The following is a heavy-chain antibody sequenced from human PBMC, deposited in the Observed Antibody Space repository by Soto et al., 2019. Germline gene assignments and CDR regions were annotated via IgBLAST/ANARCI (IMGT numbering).Heavy chain of an antibody. CDR3: ARVAPGTKTSIAARLGYWFDP. V-gene: IGHV1-8*01. J-gene: IGHJ5*02. D-gene: IGHD6-6*01. CDR1: GYTFTSYD. CDR2: MNPNSGNT. Sequence: QVQLVQSGAEVKKPGASVKVSCKASGYTFTSYDINWVRQATGQGLEWMGWMNPNSGNTGYAQKFQGRVTMTRNTSISTAYMELSSLRSEDTAVYYCARVAPGTKTSIAARLGYWFDPWGQGTLVTVSS.